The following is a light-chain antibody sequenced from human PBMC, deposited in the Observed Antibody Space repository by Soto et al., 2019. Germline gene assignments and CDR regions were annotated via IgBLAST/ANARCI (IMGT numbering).Light chain of an antibody. CDR3: QQYGSSPIT. V-gene: IGKV3-20*01. J-gene: IGKJ1*01. CDR2: GAS. CDR1: QSVSSSY. Sequence: EIGLTQSPGTLSLSPGERATLPCRASQSVSSSYLAWYQQKPGQAPRLLIYGASSRATGIPDRFSGSGSGTDSTLTISRLEPEDFAVYYCQQYGSSPITFGQGTNVDIK.